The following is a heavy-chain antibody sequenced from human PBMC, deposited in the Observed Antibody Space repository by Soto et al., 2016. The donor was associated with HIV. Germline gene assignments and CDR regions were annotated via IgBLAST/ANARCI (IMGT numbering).Heavy chain of an antibody. Sequence: EVQLVETGGGLIQPGGSLRLSCAASGLTVSSNYMSWVRQAPGKGLEWVSVIYNGGSAYYADSVKGRFTISRDNPKNTLYLQMNSLRAEDTAVYYCARVGTTGWYPLDYWGQGTLATVSS. V-gene: IGHV3-53*02. J-gene: IGHJ4*02. D-gene: IGHD6-19*01. CDR1: GLTVSSNY. CDR3: ARVGTTGWYPLDY. CDR2: IYNGGSA.